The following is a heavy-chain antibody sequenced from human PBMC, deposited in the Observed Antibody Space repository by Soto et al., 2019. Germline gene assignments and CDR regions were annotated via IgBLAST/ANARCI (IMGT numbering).Heavy chain of an antibody. CDR2: MNAGNSQK. CDR3: ARDGCGGDCYPSLYYFDY. Sequence: ASVKVSCKTSGYSFTDYDIHWVRQAAGQGLEWMGWMNAGNSQKNYAQKLRGRVTVSTDTSTSTAYMELSSLRSDDTAVYYCARDGCGGDCYPSLYYFDYWGQGTLVTVSS. CDR1: GYSFTDYD. J-gene: IGHJ4*02. D-gene: IGHD2-21*02. V-gene: IGHV1-18*01.